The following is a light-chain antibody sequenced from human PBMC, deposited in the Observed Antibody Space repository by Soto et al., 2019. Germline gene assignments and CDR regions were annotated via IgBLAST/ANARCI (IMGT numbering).Light chain of an antibody. CDR1: QSITTS. V-gene: IGKV1-39*01. CDR3: QQSYSRPRT. Sequence: DFQLTQSPPSLSGSIGARLSSSCVSSQSITTSVNWYQQKTGKPPAFLIFGGSGLQIGVPHRFSGSGSGTDFTLTVSSLQHDDFAIYYCQQSYSRPRTFGQGTKVDIK. CDR2: GGS. J-gene: IGKJ1*01.